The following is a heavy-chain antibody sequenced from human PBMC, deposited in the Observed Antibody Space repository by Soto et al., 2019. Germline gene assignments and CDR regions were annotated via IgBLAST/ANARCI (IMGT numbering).Heavy chain of an antibody. CDR2: ISYDGSNK. CDR3: AKSSIAVPALGY. J-gene: IGHJ4*02. CDR1: GFTFSSYG. V-gene: IGHV3-30*18. D-gene: IGHD6-19*01. Sequence: GGSLRLSCAASGFTFSSYGMHWVRQAPGKGLEWVAVISYDGSNKYYADSVKGRFTISRDNSKNTLYLQMNSLRAEDTAVYYCAKSSIAVPALGYWGQGTLVTVSS.